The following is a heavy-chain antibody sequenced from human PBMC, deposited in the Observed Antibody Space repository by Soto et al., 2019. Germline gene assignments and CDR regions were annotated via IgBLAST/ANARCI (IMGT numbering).Heavy chain of an antibody. CDR3: ARDLDCSSTSCYGGLGAFDI. Sequence: GGSLRLSCAASGFTFSSYAMHWVRQAPGKGLEYVSAISSNGGSTYYANSVKGRFTISRDNSKNTLYLQMGSLRAEDMAVYYCARDLDCSSTSCYGGLGAFDIWGQGTMVTVSS. CDR1: GFTFSSYA. D-gene: IGHD2-2*01. V-gene: IGHV3-64*01. CDR2: ISSNGGST. J-gene: IGHJ3*02.